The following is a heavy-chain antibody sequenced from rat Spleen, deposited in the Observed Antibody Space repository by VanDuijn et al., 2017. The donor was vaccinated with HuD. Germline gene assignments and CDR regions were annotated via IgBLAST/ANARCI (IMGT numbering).Heavy chain of an antibody. CDR1: GFTFSNYG. D-gene: IGHD1-2*01. V-gene: IGHV5S13*01. Sequence: EVQLVESGGGLVQPGRYLKLSCAASGFTFSNYGIAWVRQTPTKGMELVASISTGGGGTYYPGSVKGRFTISRDNAKSTLYLQMDSLKSEDTATYYCARHEYSSWDFDYWGQGVMVTVSS. CDR3: ARHEYSSWDFDY. J-gene: IGHJ2*01. CDR2: ISTGGGGT.